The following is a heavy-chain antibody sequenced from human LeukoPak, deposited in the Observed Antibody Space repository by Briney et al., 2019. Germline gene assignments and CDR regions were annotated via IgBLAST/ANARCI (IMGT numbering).Heavy chain of an antibody. V-gene: IGHV4-34*01. CDR3: ARFRCSGGSCYFYFDY. CDR2: VNHSGST. CDR1: GGSFSGYY. D-gene: IGHD2-15*01. J-gene: IGHJ4*02. Sequence: PSETLSLTCAVYGGSFSGYYWSWIRQPPGKGLEWIGEVNHSGSTNYNPSLKSRVTISVDTSKNQFSLKLSSVTAADKAVYYCARFRCSGGSCYFYFDYWGQGTLVTVSS.